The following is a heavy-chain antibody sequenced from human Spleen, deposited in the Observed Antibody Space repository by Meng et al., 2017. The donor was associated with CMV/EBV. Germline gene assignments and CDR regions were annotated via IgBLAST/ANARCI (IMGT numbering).Heavy chain of an antibody. CDR3: ARAWVDCSSTSCYPFDY. V-gene: IGHV6-1*01. CDR1: VSSNSAA. CDR2: TYYRSRWYN. Sequence: VSSNSAAWNWIRQSPSRGLEWLGRTYYRSRWYNDYAVSVKSRITINPDTSKNQFSLQLNSVTPEDTAVYYCARAWVDCSSTSCYPFDYWGQGTLVTAPQ. D-gene: IGHD2-2*01. J-gene: IGHJ4*02.